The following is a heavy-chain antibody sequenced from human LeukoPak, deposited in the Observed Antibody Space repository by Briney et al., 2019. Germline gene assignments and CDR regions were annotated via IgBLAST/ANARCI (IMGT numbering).Heavy chain of an antibody. V-gene: IGHV3-7*01. CDR1: GFTFSSYW. CDR2: IKQDGSEK. Sequence: GGSLRLSCAASGFTFSSYWMSWVRQAPGKGLEWVANIKQDGSEKYYVDSVKGRFTISRDNAKNSLYLQMNSLRAEDTAVYYCARAYSGTYGLGYYYMDVWGKGTTVTISS. J-gene: IGHJ6*03. CDR3: ARAYSGTYGLGYYYMDV. D-gene: IGHD1-26*01.